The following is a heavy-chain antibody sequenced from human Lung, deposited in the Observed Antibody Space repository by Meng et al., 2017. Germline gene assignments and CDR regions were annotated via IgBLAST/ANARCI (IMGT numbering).Heavy chain of an antibody. V-gene: IGHV3-21*01. D-gene: IGHD2-15*01. J-gene: IGHJ4*02. CDR2: ISNTGKYI. CDR1: EFTFRDYS. CDR3: ARGSYQPLLLSALDY. Sequence: EVQLVESGGGLVKPGGSPRLSGAASEFTFRDYSMTRVRQAQGKGLEWVSFISNTGKYIYYADSVKGRFTISRDNAKNSLYLQINSLRAEDTAVYYCARGSYQPLLLSALDYWGQGTLVTVSS.